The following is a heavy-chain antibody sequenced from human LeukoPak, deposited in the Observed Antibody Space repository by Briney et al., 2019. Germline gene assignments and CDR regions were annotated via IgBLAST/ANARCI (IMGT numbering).Heavy chain of an antibody. J-gene: IGHJ4*02. D-gene: IGHD2-15*01. Sequence: ASVKVSCKTSGYTFTIYGISWVRQAPGQGLEWMGLISAYGNTNYAQDLQGRVTMTTDTSTSTAYMELRSLRSDDTAVYYCARGIIGYYFDYWGQGTLVTVSS. CDR2: ISAYGNT. CDR3: ARGIIGYYFDY. CDR1: GYTFTIYG. V-gene: IGHV1-18*01.